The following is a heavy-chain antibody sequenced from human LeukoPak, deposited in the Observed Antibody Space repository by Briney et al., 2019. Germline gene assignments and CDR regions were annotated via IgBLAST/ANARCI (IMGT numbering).Heavy chain of an antibody. J-gene: IGHJ6*02. CDR1: GYTLTELS. D-gene: IGHD6-19*01. CDR3: ATSDPAVAGTDYYGMDV. V-gene: IGHV1-24*01. Sequence: ASVKVSCKVSGYTLTELSMHWVRQAPGKGLEWMGGFDPEDGETIYAQKFQGRVTKTEDTSTDTAYMELSSLRSEDTAVYYCATSDPAVAGTDYYGMDVWGQGTTVTVSS. CDR2: FDPEDGET.